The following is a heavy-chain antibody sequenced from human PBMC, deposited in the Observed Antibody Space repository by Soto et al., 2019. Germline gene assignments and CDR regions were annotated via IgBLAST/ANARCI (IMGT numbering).Heavy chain of an antibody. D-gene: IGHD3-10*01. J-gene: IGHJ5*02. Sequence: EAELVQSGGGLVQPGGSLRLSCTASGFTFNSYWMSWVRQAPGKGLEWVANTNQDGSERNYVDSVKGRFTISRDNAKDSVHLNMNFLRGEDTAIYYCAREYRLMWFGKRERGTNWFDPWGQGTLVTVSS. CDR3: AREYRLMWFGKRERGTNWFDP. CDR2: TNQDGSER. V-gene: IGHV3-7*03. CDR1: GFTFNSYW.